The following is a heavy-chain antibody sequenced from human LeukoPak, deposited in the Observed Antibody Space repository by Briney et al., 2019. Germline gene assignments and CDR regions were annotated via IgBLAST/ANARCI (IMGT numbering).Heavy chain of an antibody. J-gene: IGHJ4*02. CDR3: AKGGVGATTSDY. CDR2: ISGSGGST. CDR1: GFTFSCYA. Sequence: PGGSLRLSCAASGFTFSCYATSWVPQAPGKGLEWVSAISGSGGSTYYADSVKGRFTISRDNSKNTLYLQMNSLRAEDTAVYYCAKGGVGATTSDYWGQGTLVTVSS. V-gene: IGHV3-23*01. D-gene: IGHD1-26*01.